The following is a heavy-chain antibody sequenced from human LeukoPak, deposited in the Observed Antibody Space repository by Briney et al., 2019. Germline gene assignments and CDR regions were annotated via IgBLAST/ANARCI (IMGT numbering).Heavy chain of an antibody. CDR3: ARHCGNLDWFDP. CDR1: GYSISSGYY. V-gene: IGHV4-38-2*01. J-gene: IGHJ5*02. CDR2: IYHSGST. Sequence: SETLSLTCAVSGYSISSGYYWGWIRQAPGKGLEWIGSIYHSGSTYYNPSLKSRVTISVDTSKNQFSLKLSSVTAADTAVYYCARHCGNLDWFDPWGQGTLVTVSS. D-gene: IGHD1-14*01.